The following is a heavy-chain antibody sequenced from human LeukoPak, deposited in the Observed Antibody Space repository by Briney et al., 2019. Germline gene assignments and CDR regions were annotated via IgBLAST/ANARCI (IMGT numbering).Heavy chain of an antibody. CDR2: ISYDGSNK. CDR1: GFTFSSYG. V-gene: IGHV3-30*18. CDR3: AKGGIYGSNPRGYLDY. J-gene: IGHJ4*02. D-gene: IGHD4-23*01. Sequence: GGSLRLSCAASGFTFSSYGMHWVRQAPGKGLEWVAVISYDGSNKYYADSVKGRFTISRDNSKNTLYLQMNSLRAEDTAVYYCAKGGIYGSNPRGYLDYWGQGTLVTVSS.